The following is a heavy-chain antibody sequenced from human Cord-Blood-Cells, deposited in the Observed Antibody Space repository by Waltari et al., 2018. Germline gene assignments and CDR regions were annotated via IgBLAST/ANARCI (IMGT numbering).Heavy chain of an antibody. Sequence: QVQLVQSGAEVKKPGASVKVSCKASGYTFTGYYMHWVRQAPGQGLEWMGWINPNSGGTNYAQKFQGRVTMTRDTSISTAYMELSRLRSDDTAVYYCARSYSSSWPSYYYYYMDVWGKGTTVTVSS. CDR2: INPNSGGT. CDR1: GYTFTGYY. V-gene: IGHV1-2*02. CDR3: ARSYSSSWPSYYYYYMDV. J-gene: IGHJ6*03. D-gene: IGHD6-13*01.